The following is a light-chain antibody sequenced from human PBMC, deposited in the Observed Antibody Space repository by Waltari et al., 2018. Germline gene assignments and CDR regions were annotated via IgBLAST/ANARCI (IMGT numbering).Light chain of an antibody. CDR1: SSDVGSYNY. J-gene: IGLJ3*02. V-gene: IGLV2-23*02. CDR2: EVR. CDR3: CSYAGSGTWV. Sequence: QSALTQPASVSGSPGQSITISCTGTSSDVGSYNYVSWYQKNPGKAPKVMIYEVRKRPSGVSTRCSGSNSGNTASLTISGLQAEDEADYYCCSYAGSGTWVCGGGTKLTVL.